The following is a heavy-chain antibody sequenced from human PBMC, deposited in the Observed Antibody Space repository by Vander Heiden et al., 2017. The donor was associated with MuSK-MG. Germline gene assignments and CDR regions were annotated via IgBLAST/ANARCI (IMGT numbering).Heavy chain of an antibody. CDR3: ARRPHDHFWGGWGSNAFDI. V-gene: IGHV4-39*01. J-gene: IGHJ3*02. CDR2: IYYSGST. D-gene: IGHD3-3*02. CDR1: GGSISSSSYY. Sequence: QLQLQESGPGLVKPSETLSLTCTVSGGSISSSSYYWGWIRPPPGKGLEWIGSIYYSGSTYYNPSLKSRVTISVDTSKNQFSLKLSSVTAADTAVYYCARRPHDHFWGGWGSNAFDIWGQGTMVTVSS.